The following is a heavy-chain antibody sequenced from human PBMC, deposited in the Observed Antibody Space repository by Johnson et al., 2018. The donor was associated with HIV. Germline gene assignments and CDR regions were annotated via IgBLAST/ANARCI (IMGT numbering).Heavy chain of an antibody. CDR3: ARGGYSSSWYVEVAKIGVFDI. Sequence: QVQLVESGGGVVQPGTSLRLSCVGTGFTFSTSVFHWVRRAPGKGLAWVSGISAVGHSTYYAYSVKVRFTISRDHAKESWYLQMNSLRDEDTAVYYCARGGYSSSWYVEVAKIGVFDIWGQRTMVTVSS. V-gene: IGHV3-30-3*01. CDR2: ISAVGHST. D-gene: IGHD6-13*01. CDR1: GFTFSTSV. J-gene: IGHJ3*02.